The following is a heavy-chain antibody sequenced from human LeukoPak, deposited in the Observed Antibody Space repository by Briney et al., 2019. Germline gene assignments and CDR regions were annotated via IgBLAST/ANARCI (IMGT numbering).Heavy chain of an antibody. D-gene: IGHD1-1*01. Sequence: GGSLRLSCAASGFTFSSYEMNWVRQAPGKGLEWVSYITSGSGSTIYHADSVKGRFTISRDNAKNSLYLQMNSLRAEDTAVYYCARDLLERPRSAFDIWGQGTMVTVSS. V-gene: IGHV3-48*03. J-gene: IGHJ3*02. CDR3: ARDLLERPRSAFDI. CDR2: ITSGSGSTI. CDR1: GFTFSSYE.